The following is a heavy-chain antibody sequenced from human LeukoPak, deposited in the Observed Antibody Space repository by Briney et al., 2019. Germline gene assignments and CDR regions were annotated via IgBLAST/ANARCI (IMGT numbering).Heavy chain of an antibody. Sequence: SETLSLTCTVSGGSISSYYWSWIRQPPGKGLEWIGSIHYSGSTTYNPSLKSRVTISVDTSKNQFSLKLSSVTAADTAVYYCASYCNYDWFDPWGQGTLVTVSS. CDR2: IHYSGST. V-gene: IGHV4-59*08. J-gene: IGHJ5*02. D-gene: IGHD4-11*01. CDR3: ASYCNYDWFDP. CDR1: GGSISSYY.